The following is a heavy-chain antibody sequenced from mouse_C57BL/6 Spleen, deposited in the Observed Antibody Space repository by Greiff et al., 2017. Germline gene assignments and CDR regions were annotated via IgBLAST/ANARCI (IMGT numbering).Heavy chain of an antibody. CDR2: INPSSGYT. V-gene: IGHV1-7*01. D-gene: IGHD3-3*01. J-gene: IGHJ2*01. Sequence: QVQLQQSGAELAKPGASVKLSCKASGYTFTSYWMHWVKQRPGQGLEWIGYINPSSGYTKYNQKFKDKATLTADKSSSTAYMQLSSLTYEDSAVYYCARERALPEDYVDDWGQGTTLTVSS. CDR1: GYTFTSYW. CDR3: ARERALPEDYVDD.